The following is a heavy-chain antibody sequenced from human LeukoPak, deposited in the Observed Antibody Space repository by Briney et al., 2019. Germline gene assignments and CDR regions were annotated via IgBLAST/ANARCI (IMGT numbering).Heavy chain of an antibody. J-gene: IGHJ4*02. CDR2: MKGGGET. Sequence: GGSLRLSCAASGFSFTNYAMSWVRQAPASGPEWLSSMKGGGETFYPDSVKGRFTLSRDDSRNTVYLQLNNLRVEDTAIYYCASASWISTADAVCWGRGTQVTVSS. D-gene: IGHD2-2*03. V-gene: IGHV3-23*01. CDR1: GFSFTNYA. CDR3: ASASWISTADAVC.